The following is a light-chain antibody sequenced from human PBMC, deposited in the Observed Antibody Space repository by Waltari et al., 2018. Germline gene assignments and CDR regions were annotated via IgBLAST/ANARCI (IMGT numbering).Light chain of an antibody. CDR1: NSNTGNNY. J-gene: IGLJ2*01. V-gene: IGLV1-51*01. CDR2: YDN. CDR3: GTWDSSLSVVL. Sequence: QSVLTQPPSVSAAPGQKVTISSSGSNSNTGNNYFSWYQQVPGTAPKLLIYYDNKRPSGIPDRFSGSKSGTSATLGITGLQTGDEADYYCGTWDSSLSVVLFGGGTKLTVL.